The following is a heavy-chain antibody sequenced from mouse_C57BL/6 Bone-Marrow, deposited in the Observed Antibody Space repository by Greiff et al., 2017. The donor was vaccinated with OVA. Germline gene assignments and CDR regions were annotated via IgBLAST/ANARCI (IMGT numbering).Heavy chain of an antibody. Sequence: DVKLVESEGGLVQPGSSMKLSCTASGFTFSDYYMAWVRQVPEKGLEWVANINYDGSSTYYLDSLKSRFIISRDNAKNILYLQMSSLKSEDTATDYCAREGMVTTYFDVWGTGTTVTVSS. V-gene: IGHV5-16*01. CDR3: AREGMVTTYFDV. CDR1: GFTFSDYY. J-gene: IGHJ1*03. D-gene: IGHD2-2*01. CDR2: INYDGSST.